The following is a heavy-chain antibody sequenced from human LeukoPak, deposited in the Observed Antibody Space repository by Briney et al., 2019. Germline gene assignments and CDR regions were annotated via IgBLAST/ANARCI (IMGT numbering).Heavy chain of an antibody. CDR1: GFTFSSYA. J-gene: IGHJ4*02. CDR3: AKDWSYFDY. V-gene: IGHV3-23*01. CDR2: ISGSGGST. Sequence: PGGSLRLSCAAPGFTFSSYAMNWVRQAPGKGLEWVSAISGSGGSTCYADSVKGRFTISRDNSKNTLYLQMNSLRAEDTAVYYCAKDWSYFDYWGQGTLVTVSS.